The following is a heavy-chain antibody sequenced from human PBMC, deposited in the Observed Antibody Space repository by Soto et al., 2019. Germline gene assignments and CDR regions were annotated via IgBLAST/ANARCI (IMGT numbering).Heavy chain of an antibody. D-gene: IGHD3-16*01. CDR2: IFYSGST. CDR3: ARDRPAFQSFGRGMDV. Sequence: QVQLQESGPGLVKPSQTLSLTCSVSGGAINNRDYYWSWIRQHPGKALEWIGNIFYSGSTDYNPSLKGRLTISIDTSKNAFSLKLTSVTAADTAVYYCARDRPAFQSFGRGMDVWGQGTTVTVSS. V-gene: IGHV4-31*03. J-gene: IGHJ6*02. CDR1: GGAINNRDYY.